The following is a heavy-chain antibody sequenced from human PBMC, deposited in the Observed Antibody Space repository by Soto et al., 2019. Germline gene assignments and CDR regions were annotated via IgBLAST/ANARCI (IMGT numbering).Heavy chain of an antibody. CDR1: GYSFTSYW. V-gene: IGHV1-46*03. CDR2: INPSGGST. J-gene: IGHJ4*02. CDR3: ARYSSGSYDY. Sequence: PGESLKISCKGSGYSFTSYWIGWVRQMPGKGLEWMGIINPSGGSTSYAQKFQGRVTMTRDTSTSTVYMELSSLRSEDTAVYYCARYSSGSYDYWGQGTLVTVSS. D-gene: IGHD1-26*01.